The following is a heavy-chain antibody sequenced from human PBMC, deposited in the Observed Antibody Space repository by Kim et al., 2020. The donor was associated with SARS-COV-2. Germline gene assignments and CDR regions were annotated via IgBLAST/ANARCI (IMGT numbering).Heavy chain of an antibody. J-gene: IGHJ4*02. V-gene: IGHV3-23*01. D-gene: IGHD5-12*01. CDR3: AKDSDYVPGWNDY. Sequence: SADSVKGRFTISRDNSKNTLYLQMNSLRAEDTAVYYCAKDSDYVPGWNDYWGQGTLVTVSS.